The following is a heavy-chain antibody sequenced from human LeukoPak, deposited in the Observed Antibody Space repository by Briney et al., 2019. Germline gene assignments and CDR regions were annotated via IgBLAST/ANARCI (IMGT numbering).Heavy chain of an antibody. J-gene: IGHJ5*02. CDR1: GFTFSDYT. CDR2: ISIGSDTI. Sequence: PGGSLRLSCAASGFTFSDYTMNWVRQAPGKGLEWISYISIGSDTIYYAGPVEGRFTISRDNARNSLYLQMNSLRAEDTAVYYCARGPPLFDPWGQGTLVTVSS. CDR3: ARGPPLFDP. V-gene: IGHV3-48*01.